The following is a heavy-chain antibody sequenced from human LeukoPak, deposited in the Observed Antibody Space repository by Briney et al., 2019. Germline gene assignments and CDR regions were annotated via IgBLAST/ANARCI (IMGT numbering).Heavy chain of an antibody. D-gene: IGHD6-13*01. CDR3: ATHGGYSSSWYYFDY. Sequence: ASVKVSCKSSGYTFTIYGISWVRPAPGQGLEWMGWISAYNGNTNYAQKIQGRVTMTTDTSTSTAYMELRSLRSDATAVYYCATHGGYSSSWYYFDYWGQGTLVTVSS. CDR1: GYTFTIYG. J-gene: IGHJ4*02. V-gene: IGHV1-18*01. CDR2: ISAYNGNT.